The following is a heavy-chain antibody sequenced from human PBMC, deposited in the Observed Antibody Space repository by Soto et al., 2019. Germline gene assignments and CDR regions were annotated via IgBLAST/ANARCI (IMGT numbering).Heavy chain of an antibody. CDR2: IYYSGST. Sequence: SETLSLTCTVSGGSISSSSYYWGWIRQPPGKGLEWIGSIYYSGSTYYNPSLRTRLTITKDTSKNQVVFTLNNMDPVDTATYYCAHRRRQGLAGPWNFGYFDYWGPGILVTVSS. CDR1: GGSISSSSYY. CDR3: AHRRRQGLAGPWNFGYFDY. V-gene: IGHV4-39*06. J-gene: IGHJ4*02. D-gene: IGHD6-19*01.